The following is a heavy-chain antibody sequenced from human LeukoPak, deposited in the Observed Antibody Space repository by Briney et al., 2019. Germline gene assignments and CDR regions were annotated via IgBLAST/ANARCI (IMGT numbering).Heavy chain of an antibody. CDR2: INTNTGNP. CDR1: GYTFTSYA. J-gene: IGHJ6*03. CDR3: ARGPLKHCSGGSCYNYYYYYMDV. Sequence: ASVKVSCKTSGYTFTSYAMNWVRQAPGQGLEWMGWINTNTGNPTYAQGFTGRFVFSLDTSVSTAYLRISNLKAEDTAVYYCARGPLKHCSGGSCYNYYYYYMDVWGKGTTVTVSS. V-gene: IGHV7-4-1*02. D-gene: IGHD2-15*01.